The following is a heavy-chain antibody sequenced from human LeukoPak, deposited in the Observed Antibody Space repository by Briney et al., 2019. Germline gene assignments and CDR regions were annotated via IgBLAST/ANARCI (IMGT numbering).Heavy chain of an antibody. CDR3: ARRSGYSYGYGYYFDY. J-gene: IGHJ4*02. D-gene: IGHD5-18*01. V-gene: IGHV3-23*01. CDR2: ISGSGGST. CDR1: GFTFSSYA. Sequence: GGSLRLSFAASGFTFSSYAMSWARHAPGEGLELVSAISGSGGSTYYADSVKGRFTISRDNSKNTLYLQMNSLRAEDTAVYYCARRSGYSYGYGYYFDYWGQGTLVTVSS.